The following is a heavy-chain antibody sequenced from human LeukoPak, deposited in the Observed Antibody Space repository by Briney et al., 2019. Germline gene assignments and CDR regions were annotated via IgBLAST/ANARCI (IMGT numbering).Heavy chain of an antibody. CDR1: GGSISSYY. J-gene: IGHJ5*02. D-gene: IGHD6-13*01. CDR3: ARLVVSQAGTRSPNWFDP. Sequence: SETLSLTCTVSGGSISSYYWSWIRQPPGKGLEWIGYIYYSGSTNYNPSLKSRVTISADTSKNQFSLKLSSVTAADTAVYYCARLVVSQAGTRSPNWFDPWGQGTLVTVSS. V-gene: IGHV4-59*08. CDR2: IYYSGST.